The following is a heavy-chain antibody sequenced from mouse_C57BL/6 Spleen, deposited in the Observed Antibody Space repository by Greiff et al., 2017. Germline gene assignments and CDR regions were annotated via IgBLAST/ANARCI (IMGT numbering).Heavy chain of an antibody. Sequence: MQLQASGAEMMKHGASVKLSCKATGYTFTGYWIEWVKQRPGHDLKWIGEILPGSGSTNYNEKFKGKDTFNADTSSNTAYMQLSSLTTEDSAIYYCARYDYDNYAMDYWGQGTSGNVSS. J-gene: IGHJ4*01. V-gene: IGHV1-9*01. CDR1: GYTFTGYW. CDR3: ARYDYDNYAMDY. D-gene: IGHD2-4*01. CDR2: ILPGSGST.